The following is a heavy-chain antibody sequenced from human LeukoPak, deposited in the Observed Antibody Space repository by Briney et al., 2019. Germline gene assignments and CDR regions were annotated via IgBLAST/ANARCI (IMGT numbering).Heavy chain of an antibody. V-gene: IGHV6-1*01. CDR2: TYYRSKWYT. Sequence: SQTLSLTCAISGDSVSNNNAAWNWIRQSPSRGLEWLGRTYYRSKWYTDYAVSVSSRITINPDASKSQFSLQLNSVTPEDTAVYYCASSSLRRSDAFDIWGQGTMVIVSS. D-gene: IGHD2/OR15-2a*01. CDR3: ASSSLRRSDAFDI. CDR1: GDSVSNNNAA. J-gene: IGHJ3*02.